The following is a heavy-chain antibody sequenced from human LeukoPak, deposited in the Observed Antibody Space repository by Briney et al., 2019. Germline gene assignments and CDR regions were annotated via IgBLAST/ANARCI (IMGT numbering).Heavy chain of an antibody. CDR1: GGTFSSYA. D-gene: IGHD6-19*01. Sequence: GASVKVSCKASGGTFSSYAISWVRQAPGQGLEWMGGIIPIFGTANYAQKFQGRVTMTRDTSTSTVYMELSSLRSEDTAVYYCARGAPRAKQGIAVAGNYYFDYWGQGTLVTVSS. CDR3: ARGAPRAKQGIAVAGNYYFDY. CDR2: IIPIFGTA. J-gene: IGHJ4*02. V-gene: IGHV1-69*05.